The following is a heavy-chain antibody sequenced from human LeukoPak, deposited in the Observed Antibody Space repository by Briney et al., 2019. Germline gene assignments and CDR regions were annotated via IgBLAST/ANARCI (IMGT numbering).Heavy chain of an antibody. V-gene: IGHV3-30*03. CDR3: ASFRSVAGFDY. CDR1: GFTFSSYG. CDR2: ISYDGSNK. Sequence: GGSLRLSCAASGFTFSSYGMHWVRQAPGKGLEWVAVISYDGSNKYYADSVKGRFTISRDNSKNTLYLQMNSLRAEDTAVYYCASFRSVAGFDYWGQGTLVTVS. J-gene: IGHJ4*02.